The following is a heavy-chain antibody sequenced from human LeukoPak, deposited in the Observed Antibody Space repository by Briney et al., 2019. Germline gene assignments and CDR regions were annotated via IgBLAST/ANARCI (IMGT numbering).Heavy chain of an antibody. CDR3: AKDPVYYDSSGYRSDY. CDR1: GFTFSSHA. J-gene: IGHJ4*02. V-gene: IGHV3-23*01. CDR2: ISGSGGST. Sequence: QPGGSLRLSCAASGFTFSSHAMSWVRQAPGKGLEWVSAISGSGGSTYYADSVKGRFTISRDNSKNTLYLQMNSLRAEDTAVYYCAKDPVYYDSSGYRSDYWGQGTLVTVSS. D-gene: IGHD3-22*01.